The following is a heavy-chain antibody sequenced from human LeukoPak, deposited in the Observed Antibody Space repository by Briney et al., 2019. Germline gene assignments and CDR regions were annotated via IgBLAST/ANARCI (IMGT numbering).Heavy chain of an antibody. CDR1: GGSISSSAFY. V-gene: IGHV4-39*01. CDR3: ALWPDYYDSSGYYYD. Sequence: PSETLSLTCTVSGGSISSSAFYWGWIRQPPGKGLEWIGSIYYNANTFYNPSLKSRVTISIDTSNNQFSQYPTSVTSADTAVYYCALWPDYYDSSGYYYDWGQGTLVTVSS. D-gene: IGHD3-22*01. J-gene: IGHJ4*02. CDR2: IYYNANT.